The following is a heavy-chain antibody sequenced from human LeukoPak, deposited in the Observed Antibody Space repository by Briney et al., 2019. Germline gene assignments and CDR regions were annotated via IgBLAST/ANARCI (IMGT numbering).Heavy chain of an antibody. CDR3: ANEIRPNDY. Sequence: GGSLRLSCAASAFTFSKHAMTWVRQAPGKGLEWVSSININGDRTYYADSVKGRFTISRDNSKNTLYLQMNSLRVEDTALYYCANEIRPNDYWGQGTLVTVS. V-gene: IGHV3-23*01. CDR2: ININGDRT. CDR1: AFTFSKHA. D-gene: IGHD6-6*01. J-gene: IGHJ4*02.